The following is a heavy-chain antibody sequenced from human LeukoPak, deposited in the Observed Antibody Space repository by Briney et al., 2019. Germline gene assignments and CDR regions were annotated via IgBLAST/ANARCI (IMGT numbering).Heavy chain of an antibody. CDR3: ARQRRDGYNDLAY. CDR1: GGSISSSSYY. V-gene: IGHV4-39*01. J-gene: IGHJ4*02. CDR2: IYYSGSI. Sequence: PSETLSLTCTVSGGSISSSSYYWGWIRQPPGKGLEWIGSIYYSGSIYYNPSLKSRVTISVDTSKNQFSLKLSSVTAADTAVYYCARQRRDGYNDLAYWGQGTLVTVSS. D-gene: IGHD5-24*01.